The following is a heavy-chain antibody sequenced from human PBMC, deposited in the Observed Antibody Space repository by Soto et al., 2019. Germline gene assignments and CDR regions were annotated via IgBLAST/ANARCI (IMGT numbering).Heavy chain of an antibody. CDR2: IIPIFGTA. CDR3: ARTRGVVVTPNWYFDL. CDR1: GGTFSSYA. J-gene: IGHJ2*01. V-gene: IGHV1-69*12. Sequence: QVQLVQSGAEVKKPGSSVKVSCKASGGTFSSYAISWVRQAPGQGLEWMGGIIPIFGTANYAQKFQGRVTITADEATTTAYMELSSLRSEDTAVYYCARTRGVVVTPNWYFDLWGRGTLVTVSS. D-gene: IGHD3-22*01.